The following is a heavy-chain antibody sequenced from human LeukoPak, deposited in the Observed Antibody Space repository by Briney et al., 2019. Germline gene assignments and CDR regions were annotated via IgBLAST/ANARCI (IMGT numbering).Heavy chain of an antibody. CDR1: GYTFTSYG. V-gene: IGHV1-18*01. D-gene: IGHD3-10*01. Sequence: GASVKVSCKASGYTFTSYGISWVRQAPGQGLEWMGWISAYNGNTNYAQKLQGRVTMTTDTSTSTAYMELRSLRSDDTAVYYCARGPWGMVRVPYGMDVWGQGTTVTVSS. CDR3: ARGPWGMVRVPYGMDV. J-gene: IGHJ6*02. CDR2: ISAYNGNT.